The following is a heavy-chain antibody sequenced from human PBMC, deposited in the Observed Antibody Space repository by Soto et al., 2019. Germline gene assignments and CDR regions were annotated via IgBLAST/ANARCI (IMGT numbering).Heavy chain of an antibody. CDR3: ARDVQPDYYYYGMDV. CDR1: GITFGSRA. CDR2: ISYDGSNK. Sequence: GGSLRLSCVASGITFGSRAMSWVRQAPGEGLEWVAVISYDGSNKYYADSVKGRFTISRDNSKNTLYLQMNSLRAEDTAVYYCARDVQPDYYYYGMDVWGQGTTVTVSS. V-gene: IGHV3-30-3*01. D-gene: IGHD5-18*01. J-gene: IGHJ6*02.